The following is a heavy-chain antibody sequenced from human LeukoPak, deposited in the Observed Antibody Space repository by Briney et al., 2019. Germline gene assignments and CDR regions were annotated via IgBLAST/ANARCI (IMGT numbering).Heavy chain of an antibody. J-gene: IGHJ4*02. CDR2: IYTSGST. CDR3: ARDDFWSGTFDY. Sequence: SETLSLTCTVSGGSIGSYYWSWIRQPAGKGPEWIGRIYTSGSTNYNPSLKSRVTMSVDTSKNQFSLKLSSVTAADTAVYYCARDDFWSGTFDYWGQGTLVTVSS. CDR1: GGSIGSYY. V-gene: IGHV4-4*07. D-gene: IGHD3-3*01.